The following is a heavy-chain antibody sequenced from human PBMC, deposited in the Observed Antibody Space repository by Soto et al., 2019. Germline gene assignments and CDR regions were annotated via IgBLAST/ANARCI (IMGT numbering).Heavy chain of an antibody. Sequence: PGESLKISCKGSGYTFTSYWIAWVRQMPGKGLEWMGIIYPGDSDTRYSPSFQGQVSISADKSISTAYLQWSSLKASDTAMYYCARQDGSALYYFDYWGQGTLVTGSS. J-gene: IGHJ4*02. V-gene: IGHV5-51*01. CDR2: IYPGDSDT. CDR3: ARQDGSALYYFDY. D-gene: IGHD6-19*01. CDR1: GYTFTSYW.